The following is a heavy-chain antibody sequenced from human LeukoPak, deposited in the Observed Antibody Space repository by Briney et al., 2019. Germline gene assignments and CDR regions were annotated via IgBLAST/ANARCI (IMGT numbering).Heavy chain of an antibody. CDR3: ARGRRKGDYSDYGAGYNWFDP. J-gene: IGHJ5*02. CDR2: ISSSSSYT. V-gene: IGHV3-11*06. CDR1: GFTFSDYY. D-gene: IGHD4-11*01. Sequence: PGGSLRLSCAASGFTFSDYYMSWIRQAPGKGLEWVSYISSSSSYTNYADSVKGRFTISRDNAKNSLYLQMNSLRAEDTAVYYCARGRRKGDYSDYGAGYNWFDPWGQGTLVTVSS.